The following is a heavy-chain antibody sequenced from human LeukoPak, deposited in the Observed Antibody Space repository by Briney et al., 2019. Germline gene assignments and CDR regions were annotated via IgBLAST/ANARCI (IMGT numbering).Heavy chain of an antibody. CDR2: IYYTGST. D-gene: IGHD6-6*01. V-gene: IGHV4-59*01. J-gene: IGHJ4*02. CDR1: GGSISNYY. Sequence: SETLTLTCTVSGGSISNYYWSWIRQPPGKGLEWIGYIYYTGSTNYNPSLTSRVNISVDTSKNQFSLNLTSVTAADTAVYYCARWGSIAVARFDYWGQGTLVTVSS. CDR3: ARWGSIAVARFDY.